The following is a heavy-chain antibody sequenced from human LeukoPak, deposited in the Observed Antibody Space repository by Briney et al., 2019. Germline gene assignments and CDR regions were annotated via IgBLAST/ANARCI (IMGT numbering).Heavy chain of an antibody. CDR2: IRYDGSNK. V-gene: IGHV3-30*02. D-gene: IGHD5-18*01. CDR3: AYTKAPYYFDY. Sequence: GGSLRLSCAASGFTFSSYGMHWVRQAPGKGLEWVAFIRYDGSNKYYADSVKGRFTISRDNSKDTLYLQMNSLGAEDTAVYYCAYTKAPYYFDYWGQGTLVTVSS. J-gene: IGHJ4*02. CDR1: GFTFSSYG.